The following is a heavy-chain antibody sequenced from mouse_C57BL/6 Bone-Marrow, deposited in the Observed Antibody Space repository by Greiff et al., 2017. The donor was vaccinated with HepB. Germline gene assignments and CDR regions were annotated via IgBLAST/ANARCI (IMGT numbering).Heavy chain of an antibody. J-gene: IGHJ1*03. V-gene: IGHV5-16*01. CDR1: GFTFSDYY. CDR2: INYDGSST. CDR3: AREGGPYSNYSWYFDV. D-gene: IGHD2-5*01. Sequence: EVKLMESEGGLVQPGSSMKLSCTASGFTFSDYYMAWVRQVPEKGLEWVANINYDGSSTYYLDSLKSRFIISRDNAKNILYLQMSSLKSEDTATYYCAREGGPYSNYSWYFDVWGTGTTVTVSS.